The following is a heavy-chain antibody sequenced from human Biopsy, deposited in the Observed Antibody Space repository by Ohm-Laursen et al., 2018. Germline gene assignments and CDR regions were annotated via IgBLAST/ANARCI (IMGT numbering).Heavy chain of an antibody. J-gene: IGHJ4*02. CDR3: ATDGAGSYKEN. D-gene: IGHD3-10*01. CDR1: GFTFDDYY. V-gene: IGHV3-11*01. CDR2: ISGSGVTK. Sequence: SLRLSCSPSGFTFDDYYMSWIGQAPGRGLEWLSYISGSGVTKMYADSVKDRFTVSRDNAKNSLYLEMNNLTVEDPAVYYCATDGAGSYKENWGEGALVSVSS.